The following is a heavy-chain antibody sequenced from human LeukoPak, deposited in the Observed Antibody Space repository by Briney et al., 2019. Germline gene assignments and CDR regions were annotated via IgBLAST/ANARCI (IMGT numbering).Heavy chain of an antibody. CDR3: ARDGTPLDS. CDR1: GFTFSSYS. CDR2: ISSSSSYI. D-gene: IGHD1-26*01. V-gene: IGHV3-21*01. J-gene: IGHJ5*01. Sequence: GGSLRLSCAASGFTFSSYSMNWVRQAPGKGLEWVSSISSSSSYIYYADSLKGRFTISRDNSKNTLYLQMNSLRTEDTAVYYCARDGTPLDSWGQGTLVTVSS.